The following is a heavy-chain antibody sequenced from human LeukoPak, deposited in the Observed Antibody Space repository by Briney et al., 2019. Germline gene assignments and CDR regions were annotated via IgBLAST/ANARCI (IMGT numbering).Heavy chain of an antibody. V-gene: IGHV5-51*01. J-gene: IGHJ3*02. D-gene: IGHD1-20*01. Sequence: GESLKISCKGSGYMFTEYWIGWVRQMPGKGLEWMGIIYPDDSDARYSPSFQGQVTMSVEKSINTAYLQWSSLKASDTAIFYCARQGPYASITEATGAFDIWGQGTMVTVSS. CDR2: IYPDDSDA. CDR3: ARQGPYASITEATGAFDI. CDR1: GYMFTEYW.